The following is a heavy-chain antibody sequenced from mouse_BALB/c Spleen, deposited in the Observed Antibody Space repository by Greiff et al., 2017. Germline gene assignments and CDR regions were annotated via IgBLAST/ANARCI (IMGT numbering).Heavy chain of an antibody. Sequence: DVKLQESGPRLVKPSQTLSLTCSVTGDSITSGYWNWIRKFPGNKLEYMGYISYSGSTYYNPSLKSRISITRDTSKNQYYLQLNSVTTEDTATYYCARYGNYVGYWYFDVWGAGTTVTVSS. CDR2: ISYSGST. V-gene: IGHV3-8*02. CDR1: GDSITSGY. D-gene: IGHD2-1*01. J-gene: IGHJ1*01. CDR3: ARYGNYVGYWYFDV.